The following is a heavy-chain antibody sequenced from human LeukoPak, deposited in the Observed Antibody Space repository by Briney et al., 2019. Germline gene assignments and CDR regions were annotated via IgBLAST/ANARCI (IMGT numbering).Heavy chain of an antibody. CDR2: IYYSGST. V-gene: IGHV4-59*11. CDR1: GGSISSHY. J-gene: IGHJ4*02. CDR3: ARRSGVLDSRDSRYYFDH. Sequence: PSQTLSLTCIVSGGSISSHYWSWIRQPPGKGLEYIGYIYYSGSTDYNPSLKSRVTISLDTSKNQFSLNLTSGTAADTAVYYCARRSGVLDSRDSRYYFDHWGQGTLVTVSS. D-gene: IGHD3-22*01.